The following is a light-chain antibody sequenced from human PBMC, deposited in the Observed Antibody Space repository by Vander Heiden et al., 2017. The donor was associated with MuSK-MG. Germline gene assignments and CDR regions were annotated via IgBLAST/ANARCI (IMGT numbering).Light chain of an antibody. V-gene: IGKV3-20*01. J-gene: IGKJ1*01. CDR3: QQYGSSPQT. Sequence: VLTQSPGPLSLSLGDRATLSCRASQSVSSSYLAWYQQKPGQAPRLLIYGASSRATGIPDRFSGSGSGTDFTLTISRLEPEDFAVYYCQQYGSSPQTFGQGTRVEIK. CDR2: GAS. CDR1: QSVSSSY.